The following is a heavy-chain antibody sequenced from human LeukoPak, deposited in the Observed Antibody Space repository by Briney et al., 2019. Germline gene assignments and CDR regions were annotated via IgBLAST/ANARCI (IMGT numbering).Heavy chain of an antibody. J-gene: IGHJ6*03. CDR1: NYSISNSLY. CDR3: ARGTYGYYMDV. D-gene: IGHD4-17*01. V-gene: IGHV4-38-2*02. Sequence: SEPLSLTCSGSNYSISNSLYWGWLRPPPGKGLEWIGSIYRSGSTFCNPSLKSRVTISLDTSKNQFSLKLSSVTAADTAVYFCARGTYGYYMDVWGKGTTVTVSS. CDR2: IYRSGST.